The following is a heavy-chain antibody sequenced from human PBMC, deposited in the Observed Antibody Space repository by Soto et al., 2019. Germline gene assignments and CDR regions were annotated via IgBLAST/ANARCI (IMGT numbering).Heavy chain of an antibody. CDR2: MNPNSGNT. CDR1: GYTFTSYD. CDR3: ASFASSTPYYYGSGSYYNVDY. Sequence: ASVNVSCKASGYTFTSYDINWVRQATGQGLEWMGWMNPNSGNTGYAQKFQGRVTMTRNTSISTAYMELSSLRSEDTAVYYCASFASSTPYYYGSGSYYNVDYWGQGTLVTVSS. D-gene: IGHD3-10*01. J-gene: IGHJ4*02. V-gene: IGHV1-8*01.